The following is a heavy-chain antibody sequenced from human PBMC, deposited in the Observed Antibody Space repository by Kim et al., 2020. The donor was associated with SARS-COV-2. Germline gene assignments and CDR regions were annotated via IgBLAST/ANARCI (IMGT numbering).Heavy chain of an antibody. J-gene: IGHJ4*02. V-gene: IGHV3-74*01. CDR1: EFTFSDFW. CDR3: ARAGAGGGFDY. CDR2: VSRDGTGT. Sequence: GGSLRLSCVGSEFTFSDFWIHWVRQAPGKGLVWVSRVSRDGTGTDYGDAVKGRFTISSDNSQDTVFLELKSLRVEDTALYFCARAGAGGGFDYWGEGTRVTVSS. D-gene: IGHD3-16*01.